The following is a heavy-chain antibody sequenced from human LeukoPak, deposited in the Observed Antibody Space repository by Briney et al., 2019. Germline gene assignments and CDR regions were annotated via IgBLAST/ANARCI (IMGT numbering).Heavy chain of an antibody. CDR1: GDSVSRSDSY. Sequence: SETLSLTCSVSGDSVSRSDSYWDWIRQPPGKGLEWIGTIYYSGRTYYSPSLKSRVTMSVDPSNNQFSLTLRSVTAADTAIYYCARHPAPGIAAAGRYAFDYWGQGTLVTVSS. J-gene: IGHJ4*02. CDR2: IYYSGRT. D-gene: IGHD6-13*01. CDR3: ARHPAPGIAAAGRYAFDY. V-gene: IGHV4-39*01.